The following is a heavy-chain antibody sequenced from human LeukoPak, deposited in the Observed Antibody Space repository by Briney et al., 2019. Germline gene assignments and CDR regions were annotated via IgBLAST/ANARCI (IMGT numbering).Heavy chain of an antibody. CDR2: IYYSGST. V-gene: IGHV4-39*01. CDR3: ARHGSTSGWDRSHFDY. CDR1: GGSISSSSYY. J-gene: IGHJ4*02. D-gene: IGHD6-19*01. Sequence: SETLSLTCTVSGGSISSSSYYGGWIRQPPGKGLEWIGSIYYSGSTYYNPSLKSRVTISVDTSKNEFSLKLSSVTAADTAVYYCARHGSTSGWDRSHFDYWGQGTLVTVSS.